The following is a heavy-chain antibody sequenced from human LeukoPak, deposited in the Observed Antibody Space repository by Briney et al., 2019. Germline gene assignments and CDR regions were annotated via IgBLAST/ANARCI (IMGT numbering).Heavy chain of an antibody. CDR3: ARGAWTTVTTSAFDI. CDR1: GYSFTDYY. J-gene: IGHJ3*02. V-gene: IGHV1-18*04. CDR2: ISAYNGNT. D-gene: IGHD4-17*01. Sequence: ASVKVSCKASGYSFTDYYMHWVRQAPGQGLEWMGWISAYNGNTNYAQKLQGRVTMATDTSTSTAYMELRSLRSDDTAVYYCARGAWTTVTTSAFDIWGQGTMVTVSS.